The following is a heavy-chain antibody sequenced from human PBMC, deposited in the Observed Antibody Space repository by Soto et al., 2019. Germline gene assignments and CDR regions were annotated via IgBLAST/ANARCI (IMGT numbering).Heavy chain of an antibody. CDR1: GVSISDYA. D-gene: IGHD3-3*01. Sequence: GSLILSCKASGVSISDYAMTWVRHAPEKGLDWVSVIIGSCDNTFYAASVNGRFAISRDKSNNFLYLQMNSLRADDAAVYFCGKGRAITVYGVDILFDKWGLGALVTVSS. CDR3: GKGRAITVYGVDILFDK. J-gene: IGHJ4*01. V-gene: IGHV3-23*01. CDR2: IIGSCDNT.